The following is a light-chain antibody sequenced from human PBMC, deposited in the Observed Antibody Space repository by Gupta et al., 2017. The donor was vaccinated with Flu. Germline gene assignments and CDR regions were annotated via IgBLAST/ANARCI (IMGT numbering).Light chain of an antibody. Sequence: PATLSLSPGERATISCRASQSVNRYLAWYQQKPGQGPRLLIYDASNRATGIPARFSGIGFGTDFTLTISSLEPEDFAVYYCQHRVNVPLTFGGGTRVEI. CDR3: QHRVNVPLT. J-gene: IGKJ4*01. V-gene: IGKV3-11*01. CDR1: QSVNRY. CDR2: DAS.